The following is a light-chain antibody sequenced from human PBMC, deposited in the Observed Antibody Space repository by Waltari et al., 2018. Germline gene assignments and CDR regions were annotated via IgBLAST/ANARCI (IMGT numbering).Light chain of an antibody. V-gene: IGKV5-2*01. CDR3: LEHDNFPTHT. Sequence: ETTLPQSPAFMSATPRDKVNISCRASQDNDDEMNWYQQKPGEGAIFIIQEATTLVPGIPPLFSGSGYGTDVTLTINNIQSEDVASYFCLEHDNFPTHTFGQGTKLEIK. CDR2: EAT. J-gene: IGKJ2*01. CDR1: QDNDDE.